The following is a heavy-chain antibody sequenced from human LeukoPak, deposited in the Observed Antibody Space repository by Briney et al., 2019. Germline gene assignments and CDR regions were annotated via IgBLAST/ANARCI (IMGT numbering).Heavy chain of an antibody. CDR2: ISSGSSYK. V-gene: IGHV3-21*01. CDR1: GFTFSSYS. J-gene: IGHJ4*02. Sequence: GRSLRLSCAASGFTFSSYSMNWVRQAPGKGLEWVSFISSGSSYKYYADSVKGRFTISRDNAKNSLYPQMNSLRAEDTAVYYCARKLEQWLVAPGDYWGQGTLVTVSS. D-gene: IGHD6-19*01. CDR3: ARKLEQWLVAPGDY.